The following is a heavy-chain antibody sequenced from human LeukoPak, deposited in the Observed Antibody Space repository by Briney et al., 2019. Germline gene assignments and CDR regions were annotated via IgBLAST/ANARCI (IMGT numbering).Heavy chain of an antibody. V-gene: IGHV3-48*01. Sequence: GGSLRLSCAASGFTFRSYTMNWVRQAPGKGLEWVSYISSSSSTIYYADSVKGRFTISRDNAKNSLYLQMNSLRAEDTAVYYCARDRSRFDPWGQGTLVTVSS. CDR3: ARDRSRFDP. CDR2: ISSSSSTI. CDR1: GFTFRSYT. J-gene: IGHJ5*02.